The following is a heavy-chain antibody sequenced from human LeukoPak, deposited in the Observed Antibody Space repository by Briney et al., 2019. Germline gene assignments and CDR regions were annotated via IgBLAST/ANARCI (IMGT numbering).Heavy chain of an antibody. D-gene: IGHD3-22*01. CDR3: ARGRSYYDSSGYYYVY. CDR2: INHSGST. V-gene: IGHV4-34*01. CDR1: GGSFSGYY. J-gene: IGHJ4*02. Sequence: PSETLSLTCAVYGGSFSGYYWSWIRQPPGEGLEWIGEINHSGSTNYNPSLKSRVTISVDTSKNQFSLKLSSVTAADTAVYYCARGRSYYDSSGYYYVYWGQGTLVTVSS.